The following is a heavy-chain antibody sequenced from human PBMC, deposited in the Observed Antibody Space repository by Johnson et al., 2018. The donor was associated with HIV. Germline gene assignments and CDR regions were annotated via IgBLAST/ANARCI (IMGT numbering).Heavy chain of an antibody. CDR3: AKEDGNLNAFDI. D-gene: IGHD5-24*01. J-gene: IGHJ3*02. CDR2: INYNGGST. Sequence: VQLVESGGGVVRPGGSLRLSCAASGFNVDDDALSWVRQGPGKGLEWVSGINYNGGSTGYADSVRDRFSISRDNAKNSLYLQMNSLRADDTALYYCAKEDGNLNAFDIWGQGTMVTVSS. CDR1: GFNVDDDA. V-gene: IGHV3-20*04.